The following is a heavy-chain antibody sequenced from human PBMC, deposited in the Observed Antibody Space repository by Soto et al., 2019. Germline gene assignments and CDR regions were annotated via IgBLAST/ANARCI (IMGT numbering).Heavy chain of an antibody. CDR3: ARGYYYGSGSPYYYYYYMDV. D-gene: IGHD3-10*01. V-gene: IGHV1-8*01. Sequence: QVQLVQSGAEVKKPGASVKVSCKASGYTFTSYDINWVRQATGQGLEWMGWMNPNSGNTGYAQKFQGRVTMTRNTSISTAYMELSRLRSEDTAVYYCARGYYYGSGSPYYYYYYMDVWGKGTTVTVSS. CDR1: GYTFTSYD. J-gene: IGHJ6*03. CDR2: MNPNSGNT.